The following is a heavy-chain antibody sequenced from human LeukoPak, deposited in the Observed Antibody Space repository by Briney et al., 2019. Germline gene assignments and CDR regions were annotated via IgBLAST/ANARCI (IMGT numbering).Heavy chain of an antibody. J-gene: IGHJ5*02. CDR3: ASQGPAAMPHNWFDP. CDR1: GGTFSSHS. CDR2: IIPIFGTA. V-gene: IGHV1-69*13. Sequence: ASVKVSCKASGGTFSSHSFNWVRQAPGQGLEWMGGIIPIFGTANYAQKFQGRVTITADESTSTAYMELSSLRSEDTAVYYCASQGPAAMPHNWFDPWGQGTLVTVSS. D-gene: IGHD2-2*01.